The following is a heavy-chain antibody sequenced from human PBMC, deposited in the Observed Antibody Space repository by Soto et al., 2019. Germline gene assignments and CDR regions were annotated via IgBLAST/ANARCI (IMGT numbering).Heavy chain of an antibody. CDR2: IYPDDSDT. D-gene: IGHD6-6*01. CDR3: ARPGLTASSSFDY. V-gene: IGHV5-51*01. CDR1: GYSFTSFW. J-gene: IGHJ4*02. Sequence: GESLKISCQGSGYSFTSFWIGWVGQIPGKGLEWMAIIYPDDSDTRYSPSFQGQVTISADKSINTAYPQWSSLKASDSAMYYCARPGLTASSSFDYWGQGTLVTVYS.